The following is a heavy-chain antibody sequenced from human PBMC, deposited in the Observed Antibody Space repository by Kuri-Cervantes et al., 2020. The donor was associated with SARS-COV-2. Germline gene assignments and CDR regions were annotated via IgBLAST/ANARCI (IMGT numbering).Heavy chain of an antibody. CDR1: GFTFSSYA. CDR2: ISYDGSNK. V-gene: IGHV3-30*07. D-gene: IGHD1-1*01. Sequence: GGSLRLSCAASGFTFSSYAMHWVRQAPGKGLEWVAVISYDGSNKYYADSAKGRFTISRDNAKNMLFLQMNSLRAEDTAVYYCVRDGDHWNFDYWGQGTLVTVSS. CDR3: VRDGDHWNFDY. J-gene: IGHJ4*02.